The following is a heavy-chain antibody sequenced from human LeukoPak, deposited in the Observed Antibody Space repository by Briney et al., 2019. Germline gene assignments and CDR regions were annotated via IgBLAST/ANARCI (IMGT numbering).Heavy chain of an antibody. CDR2: IYYRGST. CDR3: ATRKLGNDY. V-gene: IGHV4-39*07. J-gene: IGHJ4*02. D-gene: IGHD7-27*01. Sequence: PSETLSLTCTVSGDSISSSSYYWGWIRQPPGKGLEWIGSIYYRGSTYYNPSLKSRVTMSVDTSKNQFSLKLSSVTAADTAVYYCATRKLGNDYWGQGTLVTVSS. CDR1: GDSISSSSYY.